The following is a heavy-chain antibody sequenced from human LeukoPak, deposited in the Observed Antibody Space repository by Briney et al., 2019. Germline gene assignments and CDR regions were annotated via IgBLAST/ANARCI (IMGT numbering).Heavy chain of an antibody. V-gene: IGHV7-4-1*02. Sequence: GASVKVSCKASGYTFTSYAMNWVRQAPGQGLEWMGWINTNTGNPTYAQGFTGRFVFSLDTSVSTAYLQISSLKAEDTAVYYCARDRSTMVRGVRNWFDPWGQGTLVTVSS. J-gene: IGHJ5*02. D-gene: IGHD3-10*01. CDR3: ARDRSTMVRGVRNWFDP. CDR1: GYTFTSYA. CDR2: INTNTGNP.